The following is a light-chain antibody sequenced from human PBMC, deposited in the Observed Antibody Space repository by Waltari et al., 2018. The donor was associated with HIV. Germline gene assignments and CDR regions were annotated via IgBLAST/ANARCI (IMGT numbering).Light chain of an antibody. CDR3: AVWDDSLSAVL. J-gene: IGLJ2*01. V-gene: IGLV1-44*01. Sequence: QSVLTQPPSASGTPGQRVSIPCSGSSPNTRTTSEHWYQQLPGAAPKPLVYSSNRRPSGVPDRFSGSKSGSSASLAISGLQSEDEADYYCAVWDDSLSAVLFGGGTKLTVL. CDR2: SSN. CDR1: SPNTRTTS.